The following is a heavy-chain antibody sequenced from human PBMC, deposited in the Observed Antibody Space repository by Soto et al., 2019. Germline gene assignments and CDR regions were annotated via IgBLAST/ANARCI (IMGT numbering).Heavy chain of an antibody. CDR3: ARTKLTTSSWYNWFDP. CDR2: ISAYNGNT. D-gene: IGHD6-13*01. Sequence: QVQLVQSGAEVKKPGASVKVSCKASGYTFTSYGISWVRQAPGQGLEWMGWISAYNGNTNYAKKLQGRVTMTTDAPTSTAYMELRSLRSDDTAVYYCARTKLTTSSWYNWFDPWGQGTLVTVSS. CDR1: GYTFTSYG. J-gene: IGHJ5*02. V-gene: IGHV1-18*01.